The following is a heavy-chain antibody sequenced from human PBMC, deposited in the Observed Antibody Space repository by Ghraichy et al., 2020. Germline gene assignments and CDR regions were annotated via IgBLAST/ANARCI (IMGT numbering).Heavy chain of an antibody. J-gene: IGHJ6*02. Sequence: GGSLRLSCTASGLTFSQSGMTWVRQAPGKGLEWVSTINERATHTYHADSVKGRFTISRDNSKNTLYLQMNSLRAEDTAVYYCAKTPHPPGSYLGTNYYYYYGMDVWGQGTTVTGSS. CDR3: AKTPHPPGSYLGTNYYYYYGMDV. V-gene: IGHV3-23*01. CDR1: GLTFSQSG. CDR2: INERATHT. D-gene: IGHD1-26*01.